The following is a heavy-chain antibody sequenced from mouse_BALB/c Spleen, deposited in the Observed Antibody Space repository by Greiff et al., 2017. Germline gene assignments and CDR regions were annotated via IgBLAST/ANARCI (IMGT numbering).Heavy chain of an antibody. Sequence: VQLQQSGAELVKPGASVKMSCKASGYTFTSYWMHWVTQRPGQGLEWIGYINPSTGYTEYNQKFKDKATLTADKSSSTAYMQLGSLTSEESAVSEYARGGFAYWGQGTPVTVSA. CDR1: GYTFTSYW. J-gene: IGHJ3*01. V-gene: IGHV1-7*01. CDR3: ARGGFAY. CDR2: INPSTGYT. D-gene: IGHD1-1*02.